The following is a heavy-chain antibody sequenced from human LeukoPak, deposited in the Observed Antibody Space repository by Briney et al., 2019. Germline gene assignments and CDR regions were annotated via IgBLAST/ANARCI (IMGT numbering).Heavy chain of an antibody. J-gene: IGHJ4*02. V-gene: IGHV3-48*03. Sequence: GGSLRLSCAASGFTFSSYEMNWVRQAPGKGLEWVSYISSSGSTIYYADSVKGRFTISRDNAKNSLYLQMNRLRAEDTAVYYCAREAYGGYLWGQGTLVTVSS. D-gene: IGHD5-12*01. CDR2: ISSSGSTI. CDR3: AREAYGGYL. CDR1: GFTFSSYE.